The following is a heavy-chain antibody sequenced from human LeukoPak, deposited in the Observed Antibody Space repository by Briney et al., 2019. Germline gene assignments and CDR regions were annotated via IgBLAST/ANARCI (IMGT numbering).Heavy chain of an antibody. J-gene: IGHJ5*02. CDR3: ASGFYGDYVGDWFDP. V-gene: IGHV1-2*02. Sequence: ALVKVSCKASGYTFTGYYMHWVRQAPGQGLEWMGWINPNSGGTNYAQKFQGRVTMTRDTSISTAYMELSRLRSDDTAVYYCASGFYGDYVGDWFDPWGQGTLVTVSS. CDR2: INPNSGGT. CDR1: GYTFTGYY. D-gene: IGHD4-17*01.